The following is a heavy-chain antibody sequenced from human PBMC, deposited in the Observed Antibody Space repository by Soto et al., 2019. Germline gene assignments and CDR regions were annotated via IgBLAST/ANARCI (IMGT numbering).Heavy chain of an antibody. Sequence: QLQLQESGPGLVKPSETLSLTCAVSGGSVSSGGNYWGWIRQSPGKGLEWIGSVHDTGTTHYNPSLTSRVTISVDTSKNQFSLNVNSVTAADTAVYYCARGFSSPSAAGVWGQGTLVTVSS. CDR1: GGSVSSGGNY. D-gene: IGHD6-6*01. CDR3: ARGFSSPSAAGV. V-gene: IGHV4-39*01. CDR2: VHDTGTT. J-gene: IGHJ4*02.